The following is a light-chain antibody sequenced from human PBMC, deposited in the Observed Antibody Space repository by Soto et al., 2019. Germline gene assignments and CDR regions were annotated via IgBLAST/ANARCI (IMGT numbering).Light chain of an antibody. V-gene: IGKV3-11*01. J-gene: IGKJ5*01. CDR2: DAS. CDR3: QQYDNWPWT. Sequence: IVLTQSPATLSLSPGERATLSCRASQSVSSYLAWYQQKPGQAPRLLIYDASSRATGIPARFSGSGSGTDFTLTISSLQSEDFAVYYCQQYDNWPWTFGQGTRLEIK. CDR1: QSVSSY.